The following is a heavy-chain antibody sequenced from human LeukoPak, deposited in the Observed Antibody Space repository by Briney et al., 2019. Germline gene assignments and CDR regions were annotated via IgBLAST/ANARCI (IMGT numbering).Heavy chain of an antibody. CDR2: IYHSGST. J-gene: IGHJ4*02. Sequence: SETLSLTCTVSGGSISSSSYYWGWIRQPPGKGLEWIGSIYHSGSTYYNPSLKSRVTISVDTSKNQFSLKLSSVTAADTAVYYCARGEIAVAGTEDYWGQGTLVTVSS. D-gene: IGHD6-19*01. CDR3: ARGEIAVAGTEDY. CDR1: GGSISSSSYY. V-gene: IGHV4-39*07.